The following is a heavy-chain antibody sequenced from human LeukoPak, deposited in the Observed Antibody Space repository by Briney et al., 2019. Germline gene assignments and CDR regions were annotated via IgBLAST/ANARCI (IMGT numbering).Heavy chain of an antibody. Sequence: GGSLRLSCAASGFTFSSYGMHWVRQAPGKGLEWVAFIRYDGSNKYYADSVKGRFTISRDNSKNTLYLQMNSLRAEDTAVYYCAKGRTYYYDSSGYYETFPWDAFDIWGQGTMVTVSS. D-gene: IGHD3-22*01. CDR2: IRYDGSNK. CDR3: AKGRTYYYDSSGYYETFPWDAFDI. J-gene: IGHJ3*02. CDR1: GFTFSSYG. V-gene: IGHV3-30*02.